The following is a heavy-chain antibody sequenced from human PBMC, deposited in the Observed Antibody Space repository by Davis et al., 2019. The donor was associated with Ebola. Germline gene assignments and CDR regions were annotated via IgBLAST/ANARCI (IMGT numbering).Heavy chain of an antibody. D-gene: IGHD5-24*01. V-gene: IGHV3-30*01. CDR3: ARDGAGDGYTYYFDY. Sequence: DSVKGRFTISRDNSKNTLYLQMNSLRAEDTAVYYCARDGAGDGYTYYFDYWGQGTLVTVSS. J-gene: IGHJ4*02.